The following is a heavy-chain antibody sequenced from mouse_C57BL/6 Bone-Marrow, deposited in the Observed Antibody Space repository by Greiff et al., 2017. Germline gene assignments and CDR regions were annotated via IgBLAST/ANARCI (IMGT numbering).Heavy chain of an antibody. J-gene: IGHJ1*03. CDR1: GYTFTDYY. V-gene: IGHV1-76*01. CDR2: IYPGSGIT. CDR3: ARWDDGSSRWYFDV. Sequence: VQLQQSGAELVRPGASVKLSCKASGYTFTDYYINWVKQRPGQGLEWIARIYPGSGITYYNEKFKGKATLTAEKPPSTAYMQLSSLTSEVSAVYFGARWDDGSSRWYFDVWGTGTTVTVSS. D-gene: IGHD1-1*01.